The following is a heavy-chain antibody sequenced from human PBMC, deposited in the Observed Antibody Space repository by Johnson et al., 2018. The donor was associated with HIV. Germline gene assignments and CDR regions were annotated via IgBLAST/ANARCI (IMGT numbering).Heavy chain of an antibody. CDR3: AIEVGATNAFDI. V-gene: IGHV3-NL1*01. D-gene: IGHD1-26*01. CDR2: IYSGGST. Sequence: QVQLVESGGGVVQPGMSLRLSCAASGFTFSSYAMHWVRQAPGKGLEWVSVIYSGGSTYYADSVKGRFTISRDNSKNTLYLQMNSLRAEDTAVYYCAIEVGATNAFDIWGQGTMVTVSS. CDR1: GFTFSSYA. J-gene: IGHJ3*02.